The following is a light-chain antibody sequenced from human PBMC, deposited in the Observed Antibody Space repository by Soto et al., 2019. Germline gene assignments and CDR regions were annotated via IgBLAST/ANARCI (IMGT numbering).Light chain of an antibody. V-gene: IGLV2-8*01. J-gene: IGLJ2*01. CDR3: CSYAGSSNLV. CDR1: SSDVGGYNF. CDR2: EVT. Sequence: QSVLTQPPSASGSPGQSVTISCTGTSSDVGGYNFVSWYQHHPGKAPKLMIYEVTKRPSGVPDRFSGSKSGNTASLTVSGLQAEDEADYYCCSYAGSSNLVFGGGTQLTVL.